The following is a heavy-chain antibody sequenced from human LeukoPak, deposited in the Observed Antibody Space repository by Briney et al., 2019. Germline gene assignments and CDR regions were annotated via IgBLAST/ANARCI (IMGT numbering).Heavy chain of an antibody. J-gene: IGHJ4*02. Sequence: GASVKVSCKASGYTFTSYGISWVRQAPGQGLEWMGWISAYNGNTNYAQKLQGRVTMTTDTSTSTAYMELRSLRSDDTAVYYCARDLTGEGLWFGESAPRYYFDYWGQGTLVTVSS. D-gene: IGHD3-10*01. CDR3: ARDLTGEGLWFGESAPRYYFDY. CDR1: GYTFTSYG. CDR2: ISAYNGNT. V-gene: IGHV1-18*01.